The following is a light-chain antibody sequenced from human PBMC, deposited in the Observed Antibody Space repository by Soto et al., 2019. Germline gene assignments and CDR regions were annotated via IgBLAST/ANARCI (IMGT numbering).Light chain of an antibody. V-gene: IGKV1-5*03. CDR1: QSISTW. CDR3: QQYDASPIT. Sequence: DVQMTQSPSTLSASVGDRVTITCWASQSISTWLAWYQQKPGKAPNLLIYNASTLESGVPSGFSGRGSGTEFTPSISSLQPDDLATDYCQQYDASPITFGQGTRLEI. CDR2: NAS. J-gene: IGKJ5*01.